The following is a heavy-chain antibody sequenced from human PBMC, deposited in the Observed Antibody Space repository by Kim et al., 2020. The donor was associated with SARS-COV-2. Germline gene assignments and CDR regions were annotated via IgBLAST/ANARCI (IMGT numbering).Heavy chain of an antibody. J-gene: IGHJ6*02. CDR3: ARDLGADRVPHSEYYYYGMDV. Sequence: ASVKVSCKASGYTFTSYGISWVRQAPGQGLEWMGWISAYNGNTNYAQKLQGRVTMTTDTSTSTAYMELRSLRSDDTAVYYCARDLGADRVPHSEYYYYGMDVWGQGTTVTVSS. CDR1: GYTFTSYG. D-gene: IGHD3-10*01. V-gene: IGHV1-18*04. CDR2: ISAYNGNT.